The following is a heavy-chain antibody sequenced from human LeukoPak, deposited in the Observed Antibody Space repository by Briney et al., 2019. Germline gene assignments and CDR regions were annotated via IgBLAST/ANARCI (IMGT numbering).Heavy chain of an antibody. V-gene: IGHV1-24*01. CDR2: FDPEDGET. D-gene: IGHD3-10*01. Sequence: ASVKVSCKVSGYTLTELSMHWVRQAPGKGLEWMGGFDPEDGETIYAQKFQGRVTMTEDTSTDTAYMELSSLRAEDTAVYYCAKASYGSGSYYKVGYFDYWGQGTLVTVSS. CDR1: GYTLTELS. CDR3: AKASYGSGSYYKVGYFDY. J-gene: IGHJ4*02.